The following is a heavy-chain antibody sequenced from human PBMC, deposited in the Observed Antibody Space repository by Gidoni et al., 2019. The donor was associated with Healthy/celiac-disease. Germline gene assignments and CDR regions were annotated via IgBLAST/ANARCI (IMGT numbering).Heavy chain of an antibody. CDR3: TARDPLRARFDY. CDR2: IKSKTDGGTT. J-gene: IGHJ4*02. V-gene: IGHV3-15*01. CDR1: GVTFSNDW. Sequence: EVQLVESGGGLVKPGGPLRPSCAASGVTFSNDWMSWVRQAPGKGLEWVGRIKSKTDGGTTDYAAPVKGRFTISRDDSKNTLYLQMNSLKTEDTAVYYCTARDPLRARFDYWGQGTLVTVSS.